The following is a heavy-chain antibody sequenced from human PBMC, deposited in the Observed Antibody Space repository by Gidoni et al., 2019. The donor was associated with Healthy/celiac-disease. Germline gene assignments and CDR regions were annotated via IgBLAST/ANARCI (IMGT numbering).Heavy chain of an antibody. CDR3: ARHRGLYSSGWYQGPYGMDV. V-gene: IGHV5-51*01. D-gene: IGHD6-19*01. J-gene: IGHJ6*02. Sequence: MGIIYPGDSDTRYSPSFQGQVTISADKSISTAYLQWSSLKASDTAMYYCARHRGLYSSGWYQGPYGMDVWGQGTTVTVSS. CDR2: IYPGDSDT.